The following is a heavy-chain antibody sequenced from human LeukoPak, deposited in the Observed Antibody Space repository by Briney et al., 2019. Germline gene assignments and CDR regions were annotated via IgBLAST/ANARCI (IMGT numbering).Heavy chain of an antibody. Sequence: GASVKVSCKASGYTFTSYDINWVRQATGQGLEWMGWMNPNSGNTGYAQKFQGRVTMTRNTSISTAYIELSSLRSEDTAVYYCARDYDSSGYYYSGDDAFDIWGQGTMVTVSS. CDR3: ARDYDSSGYYYSGDDAFDI. CDR1: GYTFTSYD. V-gene: IGHV1-8*01. CDR2: MNPNSGNT. D-gene: IGHD3-22*01. J-gene: IGHJ3*02.